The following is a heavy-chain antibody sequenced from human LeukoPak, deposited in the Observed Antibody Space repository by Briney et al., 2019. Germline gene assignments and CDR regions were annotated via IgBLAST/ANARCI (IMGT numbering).Heavy chain of an antibody. CDR1: GFIVSSQA. CDR2: FSGSGGRT. J-gene: IGHJ4*02. D-gene: IGHD3-10*01. CDR3: AKDRGGTMVRGVFDY. V-gene: IGHV3-23*01. Sequence: GGSLRLSCAASGFIVSSQAMSWVSQAPGEWLEWVLAFSGSGGRTNHADSVTGRFTISRANSKNTLYLQMNSLRAEATAVYYCAKDRGGTMVRGVFDYWGQGTLVTVSS.